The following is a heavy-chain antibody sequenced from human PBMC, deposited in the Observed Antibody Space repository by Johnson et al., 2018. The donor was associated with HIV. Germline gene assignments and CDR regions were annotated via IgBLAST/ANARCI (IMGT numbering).Heavy chain of an antibody. V-gene: IGHV3-30*04. CDR2: LSSDGSNK. Sequence: VQLVESGGGVVQPGRSLRLSCAASGFTFSSYAMHLVRQAPGKGLAWVAVLSSDGSNKYYAYSVKGRFTISRDNSKNTLYLQMNSLRVEDTAVYYCARLKNGAFDIWGQGTMVTVSS. D-gene: IGHD2-8*01. CDR3: ARLKNGAFDI. J-gene: IGHJ3*02. CDR1: GFTFSSYA.